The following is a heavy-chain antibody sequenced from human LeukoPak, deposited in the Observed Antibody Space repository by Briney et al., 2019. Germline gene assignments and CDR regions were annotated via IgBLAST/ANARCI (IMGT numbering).Heavy chain of an antibody. J-gene: IGHJ4*02. D-gene: IGHD3-22*01. Sequence: PGGSLRLSCAASGFTFSGYGMHWVRQAPGKGLEWVAVIWYDGSNKFYADSVKGRFIISRDNSKNTLYLQMNSLRAEDTALYYCARDEYYYDSSGYYCEIDYWGQGTLVTVSS. CDR2: IWYDGSNK. V-gene: IGHV3-33*01. CDR1: GFTFSGYG. CDR3: ARDEYYYDSSGYYCEIDY.